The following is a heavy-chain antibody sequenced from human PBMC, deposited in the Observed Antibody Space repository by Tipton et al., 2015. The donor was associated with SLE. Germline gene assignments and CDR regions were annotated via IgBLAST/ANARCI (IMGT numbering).Heavy chain of an antibody. J-gene: IGHJ6*02. Sequence: TLSLTCAVYGGSLSGYYWSWIRQPPGKGLEWIGEINHSGSTNYNPSLKSRVTISVDTSKNQFSLKLSSVTAADTAVYYCARGHTARVGPLYYYGMDVWGQGTTVTVSS. CDR2: INHSGST. D-gene: IGHD5-18*01. CDR1: GGSLSGYY. V-gene: IGHV4-34*01. CDR3: ARGHTARVGPLYYYGMDV.